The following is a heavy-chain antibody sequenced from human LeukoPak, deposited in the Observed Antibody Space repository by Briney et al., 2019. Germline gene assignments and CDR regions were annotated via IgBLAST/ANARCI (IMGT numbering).Heavy chain of an antibody. D-gene: IGHD3-22*01. CDR2: INPGGGST. CDR1: GYTFTSYY. J-gene: IGHJ4*02. CDR3: ARDNHYYGSSDYYSFDY. V-gene: IGHV1-46*01. Sequence: EASVKVSCKASGYTFTSYYMHWVRQAPGQGLEWMGIINPGGGSTSYAQKFQGRVTMTRDTSTSTVYMELSSLRSEDTAVYYCARDNHYYGSSDYYSFDYWGQGTLVTVSS.